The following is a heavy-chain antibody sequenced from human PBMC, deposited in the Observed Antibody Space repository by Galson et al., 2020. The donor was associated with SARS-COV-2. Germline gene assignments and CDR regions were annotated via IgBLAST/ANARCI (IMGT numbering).Heavy chain of an antibody. D-gene: IGHD3-22*01. V-gene: IGHV4-59*08. CDR1: GASISAYS. J-gene: IGHJ4*02. CDR2: VHYTGST. CDR3: ARRDDYNRPFDY. Sequence: SETLSLTCTVSGASISAYSWNWIQQPPGKGLAWLGFVHYTGSTNYNPSLKSRVTISVDTSKNQCFLRLNSVTAADAALYYCARRDDYNRPFDYWGQGALVTVSS.